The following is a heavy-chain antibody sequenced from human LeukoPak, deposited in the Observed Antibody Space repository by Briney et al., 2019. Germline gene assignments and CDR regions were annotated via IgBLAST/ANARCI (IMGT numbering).Heavy chain of an antibody. CDR2: INWNGGST. Sequence: GGSLRLSCAASGFTFDDYGMSWVRQAPGKGLEWVSGINWNGGSTGYADSVKGRFTISRDNAKNSLYLQMNSLRAEDTALYYCARAIVGATGGDDAFDIWGQGTMVTVSS. CDR3: ARAIVGATGGDDAFDI. CDR1: GFTFDDYG. D-gene: IGHD1-26*01. V-gene: IGHV3-20*04. J-gene: IGHJ3*02.